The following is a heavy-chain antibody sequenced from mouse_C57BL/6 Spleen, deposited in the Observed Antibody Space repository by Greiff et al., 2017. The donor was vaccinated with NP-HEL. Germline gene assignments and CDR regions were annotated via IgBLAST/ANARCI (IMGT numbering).Heavy chain of an antibody. CDR2: ISNGGGST. Sequence: EVKLMESGGGLVQPGGSLKLSCAASGFTFSDYYMYWVRQTPEKRLEWVAYISNGGGSTYYPDTVKGRFTISRDNAKNTLYLQMSRLKSEDTAMYYCARQKGITTVVDWYFDVWGTGTTVTVSS. CDR1: GFTFSDYY. J-gene: IGHJ1*03. D-gene: IGHD1-1*01. V-gene: IGHV5-12*01. CDR3: ARQKGITTVVDWYFDV.